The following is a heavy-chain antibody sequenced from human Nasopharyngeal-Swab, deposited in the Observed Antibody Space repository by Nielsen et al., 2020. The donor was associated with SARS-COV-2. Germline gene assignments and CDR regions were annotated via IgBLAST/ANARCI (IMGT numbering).Heavy chain of an antibody. Sequence: GGSLRLSCAASGFTFDDYAMHWVRQAPGKGLEWVSGISWNSGSIGYADSVKGRFTISRDNSKNTLYLQMNSLRADDTAVYYCARDTLSSFDYWGQGTLVTVSS. CDR1: GFTFDDYA. CDR3: ARDTLSSFDY. J-gene: IGHJ4*02. CDR2: ISWNSGSI. V-gene: IGHV3-9*01.